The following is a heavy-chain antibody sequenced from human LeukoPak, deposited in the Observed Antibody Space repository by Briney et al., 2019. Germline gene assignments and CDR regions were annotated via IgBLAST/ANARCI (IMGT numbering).Heavy chain of an antibody. CDR3: ARRGSGSYRY. V-gene: IGHV4-34*01. J-gene: IGHJ4*02. D-gene: IGHD3-10*01. CDR1: GGSFSGYY. CDR2: INHSGST. Sequence: NPSETLSLTCAVYGGSFSGYYWSWIRQPPGKGLEWIGEINHSGSTNYNPSLKSRVTISVDTSKNQFSLKLSSVTAADTAVYYCARRGSGSYRYWGQGTLVTVSS.